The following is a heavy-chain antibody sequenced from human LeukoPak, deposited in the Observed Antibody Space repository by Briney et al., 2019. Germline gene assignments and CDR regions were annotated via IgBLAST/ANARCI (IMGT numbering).Heavy chain of an antibody. CDR3: ARPMAMVRGVIAAFDI. CDR2: IYYSGST. CDR1: GGSISSGDYY. D-gene: IGHD3-10*01. V-gene: IGHV4-30-4*01. Sequence: SETLSLTCTVSGGSISSGDYYWSWIRQPPGKGLEWIGYIYYSGSTYYNPSLKSRVTISVDTSKNQFSLKLSSVTAADTAVYYCARPMAMVRGVIAAFDIWGQGTMVIVSS. J-gene: IGHJ3*02.